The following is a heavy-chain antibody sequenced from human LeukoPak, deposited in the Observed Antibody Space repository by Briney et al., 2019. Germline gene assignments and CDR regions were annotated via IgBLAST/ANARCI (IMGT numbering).Heavy chain of an antibody. Sequence: GGSLRLSCAASGFTFSSYAMSWVRQAPGKGLEWVSAISGSGGSTYYADSVKGRFTISRDNFKNTLYLQMNSLRAEDTAVYYCAKSPYYYDSSGQLGTKDNWFDPWGQGTLVTVSS. CDR3: AKSPYYYDSSGQLGTKDNWFDP. D-gene: IGHD3-22*01. V-gene: IGHV3-23*01. CDR2: ISGSGGST. J-gene: IGHJ5*02. CDR1: GFTFSSYA.